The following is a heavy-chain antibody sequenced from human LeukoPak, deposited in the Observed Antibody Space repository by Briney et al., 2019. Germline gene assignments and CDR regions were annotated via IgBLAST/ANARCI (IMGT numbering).Heavy chain of an antibody. J-gene: IGHJ4*02. Sequence: SETLSLTCNDSGGSISSGSYYWSWIRQPAGKGLEWIGRIYTSGSTNYNPSLKSRVTMSVDTSKNQFSLKLSSVTAADTAVYYCARGDGWELPSDYWGQGTLVTVSS. D-gene: IGHD1-26*01. CDR3: ARGDGWELPSDY. V-gene: IGHV4-61*02. CDR2: IYTSGST. CDR1: GGSISSGSYY.